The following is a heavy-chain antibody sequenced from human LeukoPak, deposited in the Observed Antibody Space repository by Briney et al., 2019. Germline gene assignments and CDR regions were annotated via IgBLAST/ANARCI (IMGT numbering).Heavy chain of an antibody. CDR2: MNPDSGNT. D-gene: IGHD6-13*01. CDR3: ARGPILRYSSSWSTVTTGGGYYFDY. V-gene: IGHV1-8*01. CDR1: GYTFTSYD. Sequence: ASVKASCKASGYTFTSYDINWLRQATGQGLELMGWMNPDSGNTGFAQKFQGRVTMARNTSISTGYMELSSLRSEDMAVYYCARGPILRYSSSWSTVTTGGGYYFDYWGQGTLVTVSS. J-gene: IGHJ4*02.